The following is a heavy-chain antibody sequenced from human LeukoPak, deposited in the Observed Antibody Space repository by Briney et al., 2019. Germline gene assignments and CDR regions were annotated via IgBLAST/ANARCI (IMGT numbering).Heavy chain of an antibody. CDR2: LRNKADRSTA. J-gene: IGHJ4*02. CDR3: AAEYSSSSHDY. CDR1: GLTLSDHY. D-gene: IGHD6-6*01. V-gene: IGHV3-72*01. Sequence: GGSLRLSCAASGLTLSDHYMDWVRQAPGKGLEWVGRLRNKADRSTAEYAASVKGRFTISRDNAKNSLYLQMNSLRAEDTAVYYCAAEYSSSSHDYWGQGTLVTVSS.